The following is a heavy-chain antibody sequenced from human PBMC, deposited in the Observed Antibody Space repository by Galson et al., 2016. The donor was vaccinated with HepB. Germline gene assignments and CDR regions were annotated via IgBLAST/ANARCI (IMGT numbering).Heavy chain of an antibody. CDR2: VCNSRYN. V-gene: IGHV4-39*01. J-gene: IGHJ3*01. Sequence: ATLSLTCTVSGGSISSGYYYCAWIRQPPGEGLAWIASVCNSRYNYYNPSLQSTVTIFVAATTHDLSLSLRCVEAAATDLYSCEGQDSAGLINFWGRGRMVTVSS. CDR1: GGSISSGYYY. D-gene: IGHD3-22*01. CDR3: EGQDSAGLINF.